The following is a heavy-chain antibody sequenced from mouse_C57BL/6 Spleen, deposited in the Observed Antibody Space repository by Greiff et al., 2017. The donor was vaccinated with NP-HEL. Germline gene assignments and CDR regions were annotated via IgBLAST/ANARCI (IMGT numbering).Heavy chain of an antibody. J-gene: IGHJ3*01. CDR2: IDPENGDT. CDR1: GFNIKDDY. D-gene: IGHD2-3*01. CDR3: TFLYDGYYAWFAY. V-gene: IGHV14-4*01. Sequence: EVQLQQSGAELVRPGASVKLSCTASGFNIKDDYMHWVKQRPEQGLEWIGWIDPENGDTEYASKFQGKATITADTSSNTADLQLSSLTSEDTAVYYCTFLYDGYYAWFAYWGQGTLVTVSA.